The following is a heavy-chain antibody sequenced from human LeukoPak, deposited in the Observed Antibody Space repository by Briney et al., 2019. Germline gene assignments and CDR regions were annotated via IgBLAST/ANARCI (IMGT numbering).Heavy chain of an antibody. CDR2: IYYSGST. D-gene: IGHD3-22*01. CDR3: ARGVIGLSPTAEYFQH. V-gene: IGHV4-59*01. Sequence: SETLSLTCTVSGGSISSYYWSWIRQPPGKGLEWIGYIYYSGSTNYNPSLKSRVTISVDTSKNQFSLKLSSVTAADTAVYYCARGVIGLSPTAEYFQHWGQGTLVTVSS. J-gene: IGHJ1*01. CDR1: GGSISSYY.